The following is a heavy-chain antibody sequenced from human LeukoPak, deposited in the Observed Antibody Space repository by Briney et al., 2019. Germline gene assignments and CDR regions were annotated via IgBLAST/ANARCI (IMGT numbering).Heavy chain of an antibody. D-gene: IGHD3-3*01. CDR1: GGSISSYY. CDR3: ARDPVVYDFWSGYYTSYGMDV. CDR2: IYTSGST. Sequence: SETLSLTCTVSGGSISSYYWSWIRQPAGKGLEWIGRIYTSGSTNYNPSLKSRVTISVGTSKNQFSLKLSSVTAADTAVYYCARDPVVYDFWSGYYTSYGMDVWGQGTTVTVSS. J-gene: IGHJ6*02. V-gene: IGHV4-4*07.